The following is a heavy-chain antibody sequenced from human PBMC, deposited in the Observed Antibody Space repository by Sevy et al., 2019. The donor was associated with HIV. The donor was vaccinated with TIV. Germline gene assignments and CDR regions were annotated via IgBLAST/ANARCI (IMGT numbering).Heavy chain of an antibody. D-gene: IGHD3-16*01. Sequence: GGSLRLSCAASGFTFSSYAMSWVRQAPEKGLEWVSAIGGSGETTYYADSMKGRFTISGDDYKNILYLQMNGLRAEDAVVYCCGWVGGGEVGSLDSWFDPWGQGTLVTVSS. CDR3: GWVGGGEVGSLDSWFDP. J-gene: IGHJ5*02. CDR1: GFTFSSYA. V-gene: IGHV3-23*01. CDR2: IGGSGETT.